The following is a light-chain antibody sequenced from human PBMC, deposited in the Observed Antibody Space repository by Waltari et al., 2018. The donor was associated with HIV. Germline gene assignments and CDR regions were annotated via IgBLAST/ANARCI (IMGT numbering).Light chain of an antibody. J-gene: IGLJ1*01. V-gene: IGLV2-14*03. Sequence: QSALTQPASVSGSPGQPIAISCTGTSGDVGGYNFVSWYQQHPGKAPKLIIYDVTYRPSGVSDRFSGSKSGNTASLTISGLQAEDEADYYCCSYTSSNTYDFGTGTTVTVL. CDR3: CSYTSSNTYD. CDR2: DVT. CDR1: SGDVGGYNF.